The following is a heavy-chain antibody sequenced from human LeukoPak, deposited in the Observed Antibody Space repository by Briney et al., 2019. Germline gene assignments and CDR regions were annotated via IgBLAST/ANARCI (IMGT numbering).Heavy chain of an antibody. Sequence: PPGGSLRLSCAASGFTFSSYSMTWVRQAPGKGLQWVAFTSGDGRNTYYADSVKGRFSITRDNSKSTLYLQMNSLRTEDAAVYYCAKPRISWKTNDAFDIWGRGTLVIVSS. CDR3: AKPRISWKTNDAFDI. J-gene: IGHJ3*02. CDR1: GFTFSSYS. V-gene: IGHV3-30*18. CDR2: TSGDGRNT. D-gene: IGHD1-1*01.